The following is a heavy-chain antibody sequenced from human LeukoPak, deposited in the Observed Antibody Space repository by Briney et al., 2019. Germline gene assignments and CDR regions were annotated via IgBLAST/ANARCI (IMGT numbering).Heavy chain of an antibody. J-gene: IGHJ4*02. D-gene: IGHD4-17*01. V-gene: IGHV3-74*01. Sequence: GGSLRLSCAASGFTFSSYWMHWVRQTPGKGLVRVSRINGAGSSISYADSVKGRVTISRDNAKNTLYLQMNNLRAEDTAVYYCARGGDYKNDYWGQGTLVTVSS. CDR3: ARGGDYKNDY. CDR1: GFTFSSYW. CDR2: INGAGSSI.